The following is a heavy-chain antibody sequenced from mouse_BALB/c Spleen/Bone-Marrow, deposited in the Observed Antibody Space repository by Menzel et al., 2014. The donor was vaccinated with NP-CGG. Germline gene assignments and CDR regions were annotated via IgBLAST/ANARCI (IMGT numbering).Heavy chain of an antibody. Sequence: VQLKESGGDLVKPGGSLKLSCAASGFTLSNYGMSWVRQTPDKRLEWVATISSGGSYTYYPDSVKGRFTISRDNAKNTLYLQMSSLKSEDTAMYYCARQRDYDYSDYWGQGTTLTVSS. J-gene: IGHJ2*01. D-gene: IGHD2-4*01. CDR1: GFTLSNYG. CDR3: ARQRDYDYSDY. V-gene: IGHV5-6*01. CDR2: ISSGGSYT.